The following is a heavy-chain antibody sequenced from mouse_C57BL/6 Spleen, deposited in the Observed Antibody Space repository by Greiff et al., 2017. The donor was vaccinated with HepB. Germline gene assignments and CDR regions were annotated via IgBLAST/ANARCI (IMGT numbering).Heavy chain of an antibody. CDR3: ARYYYGSTYWYFDV. CDR2: ILPSIGRT. V-gene: IGHV15-2*01. J-gene: IGHJ1*03. D-gene: IGHD1-1*01. Sequence: VQLQQSGSELRSPGSSVKLSCKDFDSEVFPIAYMSWVRQKPGHGFEWIGGILPSIGRTIYGEKFEDNATLDADTLSNTAYLELNSLTSEDSAIYYCARYYYGSTYWYFDVWGTGTTVTVSS. CDR1: DSEVFPIAY.